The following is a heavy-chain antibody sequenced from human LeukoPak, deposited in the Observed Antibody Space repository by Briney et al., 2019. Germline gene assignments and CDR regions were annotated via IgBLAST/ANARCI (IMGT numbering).Heavy chain of an antibody. J-gene: IGHJ4*02. V-gene: IGHV4-39*07. D-gene: IGHD1-14*01. CDR3: ARRVRSADHRCDY. Sequence: SETLSLTCTVSGASISSNSYCWGWIRQPPGKGLEWIGSISYSGSTYYNPSLKTRVTMSIDTSKNQFSLELSSVTAADTAVYYCARRVRSADHRCDYWGQGTLVTVSS. CDR1: GASISSNSYC. CDR2: ISYSGST.